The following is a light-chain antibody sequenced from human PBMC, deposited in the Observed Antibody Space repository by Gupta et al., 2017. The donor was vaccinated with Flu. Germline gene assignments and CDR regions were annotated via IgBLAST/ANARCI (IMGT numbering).Light chain of an antibody. J-gene: IGKJ5*01. V-gene: IGKV3-11*01. CDR3: QQRSNWLFT. Sequence: EIVFTQSPATLSLSPGEIATLSCRASQSVSSYLAWYQQKPGQAPRLLIYDASNRATGIPARFSGSGSGTDFTLTISSLEPEDFAVYYCQQRSNWLFTFGQGTRLEIK. CDR1: QSVSSY. CDR2: DAS.